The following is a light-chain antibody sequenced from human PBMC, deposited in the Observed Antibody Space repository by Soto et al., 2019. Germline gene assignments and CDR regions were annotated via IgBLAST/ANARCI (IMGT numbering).Light chain of an antibody. V-gene: IGLV1-47*01. CDR2: RNN. Sequence: QSVLTQPTSASGTPGQRVTISCSGSSSNIGSNYVYWYHQLPGTAPKLLIYRNNQRPSGVTDRFSGSKSGTSASLAISGLRSEDEADYYCAAWDDSLSGYVFGTGTKLTVL. CDR3: AAWDDSLSGYV. J-gene: IGLJ1*01. CDR1: SSNIGSNY.